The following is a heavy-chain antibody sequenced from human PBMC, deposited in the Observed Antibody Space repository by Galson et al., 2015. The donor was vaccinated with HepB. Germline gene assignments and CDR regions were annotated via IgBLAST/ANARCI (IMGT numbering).Heavy chain of an antibody. D-gene: IGHD1-1*01. J-gene: IGHJ4*02. CDR3: ARPGGNDEY. Sequence: QSGAEVKKPGESLKISCQASGYSFSSYYIGWVRQMPGKGLEWMGIVYPGGSGIRYSPSFQGQVTISVDNSISTAYLQWSSLKASDIAVYYCARPGGNDEYWCQGTMVTVSS. CDR2: VYPGGSGI. V-gene: IGHV5-51*01. CDR1: GYSFSSYY.